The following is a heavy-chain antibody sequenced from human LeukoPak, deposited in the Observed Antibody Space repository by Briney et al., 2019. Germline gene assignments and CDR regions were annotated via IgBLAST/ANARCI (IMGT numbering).Heavy chain of an antibody. V-gene: IGHV4-59*08. CDR2: IYYSGNT. D-gene: IGHD3-10*01. J-gene: IGHJ3*02. CDR3: ATTLSYYYGSGIGAFDI. Sequence: SETLSLTCTVSGGSISRYYWSWIRQPPGKGLEWIGYIYYSGNTNYNPSLKSRVTISVDTSKKQFSLKLSSVTAADTAVYYCATTLSYYYGSGIGAFDIWGQGTMVTVSS. CDR1: GGSISRYY.